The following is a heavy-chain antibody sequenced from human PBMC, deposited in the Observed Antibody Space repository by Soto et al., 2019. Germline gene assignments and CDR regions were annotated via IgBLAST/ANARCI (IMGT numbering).Heavy chain of an antibody. CDR1: GYTFTSYG. D-gene: IGHD4-17*01. CDR2: ISAYNGNT. CDR3: ARELDYGELPTFDY. Sequence: VASVKVSCKASGYTFTSYGISWVRQAPGQGLEWMGWISAYNGNTNYAQKLQGRVTMTTDTSTSTAYMELRSLRSDDTAVYYCARELDYGELPTFDYWGQGTLVTVSS. J-gene: IGHJ4*02. V-gene: IGHV1-18*01.